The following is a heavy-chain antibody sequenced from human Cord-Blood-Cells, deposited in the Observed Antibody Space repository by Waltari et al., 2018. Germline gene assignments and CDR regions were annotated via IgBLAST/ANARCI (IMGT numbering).Heavy chain of an antibody. D-gene: IGHD1-26*01. CDR3: ARDGGSFPFDY. CDR1: GYSISSGYS. V-gene: IGHV4-38-2*02. J-gene: IGHJ4*02. Sequence: QVQLQESGPGLVKPSETLSLTCAVSGYSISSGYSWGWIRQPPGKGLEWIGSIYHSGSTYYNPSLKSRVTISVDTSKNQFSLKLSSVTAADTAVYYCARDGGSFPFDYWGQGTLVTVSS. CDR2: IYHSGST.